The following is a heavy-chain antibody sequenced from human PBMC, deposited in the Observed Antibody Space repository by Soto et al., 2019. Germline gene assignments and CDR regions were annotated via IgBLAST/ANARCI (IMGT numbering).Heavy chain of an antibody. D-gene: IGHD6-19*01. CDR3: ARHMGRLPIMRSSGWYFGAFDI. V-gene: IGHV2-5*02. CDR1: GFSLSTSGVG. CDR2: IYCDDDK. J-gene: IGHJ3*02. Sequence: GSGPTLVNPTQTLTLTCTFSGFSLSTSGVGVGWNRQPPGKALEWLALIYCDDDKRYSPSLKSRLTITKDTSKNQVVLTVTNMDPVDTATYYCARHMGRLPIMRSSGWYFGAFDIWGQGTMVTVSS.